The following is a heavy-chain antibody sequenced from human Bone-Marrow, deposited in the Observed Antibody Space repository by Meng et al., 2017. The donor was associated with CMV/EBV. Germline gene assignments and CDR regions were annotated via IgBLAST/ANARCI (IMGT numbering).Heavy chain of an antibody. J-gene: IGHJ4*01. CDR2: ISYDGSNK. CDR1: GFTFSSYA. D-gene: IGHD2-2*01. Sequence: GESLKISCAASGFTFSSYAMHWVRQAPGKGLEWVAVISYDGSNKYYADSVKGRFTISRDNSKNTLYLQMNSLRAEDTAVYYCASARLDSHCSSTSCNVGDWGHGTMVTVSS. V-gene: IGHV3-30*04. CDR3: ASARLDSHCSSTSCNVGD.